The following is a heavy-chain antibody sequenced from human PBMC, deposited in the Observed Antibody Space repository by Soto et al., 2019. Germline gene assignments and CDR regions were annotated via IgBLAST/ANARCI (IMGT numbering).Heavy chain of an antibody. V-gene: IGHV5-10-1*01. CDR3: ARQIYDSDTGPNFQYYFDS. D-gene: IGHD3-22*01. Sequence: GESLKISCKGSGYSFAGYWITWVRQKPGKGLEWMGRIDPSDSQTYYSPSFRGHVTTSVTKSITTVFLQWSSLRASDTAMYYCARQIYDSDTGPNFQYYFDSWGQGTPVTVPS. CDR2: IDPSDSQT. CDR1: GYSFAGYW. J-gene: IGHJ4*02.